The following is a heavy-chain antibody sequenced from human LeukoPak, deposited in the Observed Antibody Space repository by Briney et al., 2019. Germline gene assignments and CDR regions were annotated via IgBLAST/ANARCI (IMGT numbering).Heavy chain of an antibody. D-gene: IGHD6-13*01. CDR2: INPTGSAT. J-gene: IGHJ4*02. CDR3: ARKPNIAAADY. V-gene: IGHV1-46*01. Sequence: ASVKVSCKASGYTFIKHWMHWVRQAPGQGLEWVGLINPTGSATLYAQKFQGRVTMTTDTSTSTAYMELRSLRSDDTAVYYCARKPNIAAADYWGQGTLVTVSS. CDR1: GYTFIKHW.